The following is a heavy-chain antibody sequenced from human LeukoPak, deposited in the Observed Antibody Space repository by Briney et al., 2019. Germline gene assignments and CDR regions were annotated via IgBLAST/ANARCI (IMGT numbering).Heavy chain of an antibody. CDR3: ASPERSSGYYYEY. J-gene: IGHJ4*02. CDR2: IIPIFGTA. V-gene: IGHV1-69*05. Sequence: SVKVSCKASGGTFSSYAISWMRQAPGQGLEWMGGIIPIFGTANYAQKFQGRVTITTDESTSTAYMELSSLRSEDTAVYYCASPERSSGYYYEYWGQGTLVTVSS. CDR1: GGTFSSYA. D-gene: IGHD3-22*01.